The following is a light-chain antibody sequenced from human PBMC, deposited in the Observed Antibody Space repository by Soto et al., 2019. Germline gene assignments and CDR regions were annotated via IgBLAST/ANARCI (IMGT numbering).Light chain of an antibody. CDR2: GAS. CDR3: QQYNNWPFT. CDR1: QSVSNN. V-gene: IGKV3-15*01. J-gene: IGKJ5*01. Sequence: EIVLTQSPGTLSLSPGERVTLSCRASQSVSNNYLAWYQQKPGQAPRLLIHGASIRATGVPARFSGSGSGTEFTLTISSLQSEDFAVYYCQQYNNWPFTFGQGTR.